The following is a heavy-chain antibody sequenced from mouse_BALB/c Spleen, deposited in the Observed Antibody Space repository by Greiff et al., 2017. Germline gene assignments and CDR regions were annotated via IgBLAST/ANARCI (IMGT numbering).Heavy chain of an antibody. Sequence: QVHVKQSGAELVKPGASVKLSCKASGYTFTSYYMYWVKQRPGQGLEWIGEINPSNGGTNFNEKFKSKATLTVDKSSSTAYMQLSSLTSEDSAVYYCTRRGLYDGYPLDYWGQGTTLTVSS. V-gene: IGHV1S81*02. CDR3: TRRGLYDGYPLDY. J-gene: IGHJ2*01. CDR1: GYTFTSYY. D-gene: IGHD2-3*01. CDR2: INPSNGGT.